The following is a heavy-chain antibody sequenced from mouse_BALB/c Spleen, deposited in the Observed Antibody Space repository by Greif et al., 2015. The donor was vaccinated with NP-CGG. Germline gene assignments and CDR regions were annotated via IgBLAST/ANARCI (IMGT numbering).Heavy chain of an antibody. CDR1: GYSITSGYY. CDR3: ARSYGLGPWFAY. D-gene: IGHD2-2*01. J-gene: IGHJ3*01. Sequence: EVKLQESGPGLVKPSQSLSLTCSVTGYSITSGYYWNWIRQFPGNKLEWMGYISYDGSNNYNPSLRNRISITRDTSKNQFFLKLNSVTTEDTATYYCARSYGLGPWFAYWGQGTLVTVSA. V-gene: IGHV3-6*02. CDR2: ISYDGSN.